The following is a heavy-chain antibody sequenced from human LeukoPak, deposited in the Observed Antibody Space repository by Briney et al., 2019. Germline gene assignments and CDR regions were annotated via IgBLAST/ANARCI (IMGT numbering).Heavy chain of an antibody. Sequence: GGSLRLSCAASGFTFSTYAMSWVRQAPGKGLEWVSLIGGSDGRARYADSVKGRFTISRDNSKNTLYLEMNSLRAEDTAVYYCAKDSSSYDWGYMDAWGKGTTVTISS. CDR3: AKDSSSYDWGYMDA. CDR1: GFTFSTYA. V-gene: IGHV3-23*01. D-gene: IGHD3-22*01. J-gene: IGHJ6*03. CDR2: IGGSDGRA.